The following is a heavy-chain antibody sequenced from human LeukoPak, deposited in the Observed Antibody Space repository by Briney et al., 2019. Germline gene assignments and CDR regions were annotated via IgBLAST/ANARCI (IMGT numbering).Heavy chain of an antibody. J-gene: IGHJ2*01. CDR3: ARLSSSWYQDWYFDL. D-gene: IGHD6-13*01. CDR1: GFTVSSNY. Sequence: GGSLRLSCAASGFTVSSNYMSWVRQAPGKGLEWVSVIYSGGSTYYADSVKGRFTISRDNSKNTLYLQMNSLRAEDTAVYYCARLSSSWYQDWYFDLWGRGTLVTVSS. CDR2: IYSGGST. V-gene: IGHV3-66*04.